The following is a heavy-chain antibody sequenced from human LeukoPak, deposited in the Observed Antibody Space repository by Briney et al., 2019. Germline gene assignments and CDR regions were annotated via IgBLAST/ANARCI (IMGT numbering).Heavy chain of an antibody. CDR1: GYNFTGYY. CDR2: INRNSGGT. J-gene: IGHJ4*02. Sequence: ASVKVSCKASGYNFTGYYMHWVRQAPGQGLEWMGWINRNSGGTNYAQKFQGRVTMTRDTSISTAYMELSSLRSEDTAVYYCARGTRSFDYWGQGTLVTVSS. V-gene: IGHV1-2*02. D-gene: IGHD2-15*01. CDR3: ARGTRSFDY.